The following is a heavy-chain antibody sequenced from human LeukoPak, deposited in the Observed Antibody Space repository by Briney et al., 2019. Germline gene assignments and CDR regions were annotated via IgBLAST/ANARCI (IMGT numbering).Heavy chain of an antibody. V-gene: IGHV3-66*02. CDR3: ARDHWAGSGYDFWSGQDYYYYGMDV. CDR1: GLIVSNNY. CDR2: VYSGGHT. J-gene: IGHJ6*02. D-gene: IGHD3-3*01. Sequence: GGSLRLSCAASGLIVSNNYMSWVRQAPGKGLEWVSIVYSGGHTYYADSVKGRFTISRDNSKNTLYLQMNSLRAEDTAVYYCARDHWAGSGYDFWSGQDYYYYGMDVWGQGTTVTVSS.